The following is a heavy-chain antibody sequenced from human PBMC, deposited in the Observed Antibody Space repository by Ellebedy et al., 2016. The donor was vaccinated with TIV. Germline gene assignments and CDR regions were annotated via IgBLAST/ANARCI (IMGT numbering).Heavy chain of an antibody. CDR2: IIPAIGS. CDR1: GYTFNTYS. D-gene: IGHD5-24*01. Sequence: ASVKVSCKASGYTFNTYSLSWVRQAPGQGLEWLGRIIPAIGSNYAQKFQGRVTMTRNTSIATAYMELTSLTSEDTAVYYCARRQFYMSDYWGQGALVTVSS. V-gene: IGHV1-8*02. J-gene: IGHJ4*02. CDR3: ARRQFYMSDY.